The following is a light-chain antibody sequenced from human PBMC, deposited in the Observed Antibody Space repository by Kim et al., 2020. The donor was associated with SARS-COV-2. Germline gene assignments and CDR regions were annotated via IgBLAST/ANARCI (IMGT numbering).Light chain of an antibody. Sequence: QPVLSQSPSASASLGASVTLTCTLSSGYSKYKVEWYQQRPGEGPRFVMRVDTIGIVGRKGDGIPDRYSVLGSGLNRFLTIKNIQEEDESDYHCGAHHGSGSNFVYVFGGGTQLTVL. CDR2: VDTIGIVG. J-gene: IGLJ3*02. V-gene: IGLV9-49*01. CDR3: GAHHGSGSNFVYV. CDR1: SGYSKYK.